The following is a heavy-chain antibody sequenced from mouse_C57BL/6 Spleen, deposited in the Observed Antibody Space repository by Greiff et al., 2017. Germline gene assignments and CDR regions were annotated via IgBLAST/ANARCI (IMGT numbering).Heavy chain of an antibody. CDR1: GYTFTDYY. CDR3: AREDRSPAWFAY. J-gene: IGHJ3*01. D-gene: IGHD1-1*01. V-gene: IGHV1-26*01. CDR2: INPNNGGT. Sequence: EVQLQQSGPELVKPGASVKISCKASGYTFTDYYMNWVKQSHGKSLEWIGDINPNNGGTSYNQKFKGKATLTVDKSSSTAYMELRSLTSEDSAVYYCAREDRSPAWFAYWGQGTLVTVSA.